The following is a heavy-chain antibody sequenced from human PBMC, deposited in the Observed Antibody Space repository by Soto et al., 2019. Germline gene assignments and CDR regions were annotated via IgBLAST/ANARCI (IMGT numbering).Heavy chain of an antibody. Sequence: SETLSLTCAVSGGSISTSNWWSWVRQPPGKGLEWIGYIFYSGTTYYNPSLKSRVTISVDTSKNQFSLKLSSVTAADTAVYYCARASTYYYDSSGYYLDYWGQGTLVTVSS. D-gene: IGHD3-22*01. CDR3: ARASTYYYDSSGYYLDY. V-gene: IGHV4-4*02. J-gene: IGHJ4*02. CDR1: GGSISTSNW. CDR2: IFYSGTT.